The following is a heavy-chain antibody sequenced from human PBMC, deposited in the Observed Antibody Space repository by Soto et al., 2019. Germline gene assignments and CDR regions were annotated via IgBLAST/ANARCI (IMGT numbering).Heavy chain of an antibody. D-gene: IGHD6-19*01. CDR1: GDSVSSDSAA. CDR3: VRSRVFIAGAGMATYYCYYGMXV. CDR2: TYYRSKWYN. V-gene: IGHV6-1*01. J-gene: IGHJ6*02. Sequence: SQTLSLTCAISGDSVSSDSAAWNWIRQSPSRGLEWLGRTYYRSKWYNDYAVSVNGRITINPDTSKNHFSLQLNSVTPEDTAVYYCVRSRVFIAGAGMATYYCYYGMXVWGQRTTVTVSS.